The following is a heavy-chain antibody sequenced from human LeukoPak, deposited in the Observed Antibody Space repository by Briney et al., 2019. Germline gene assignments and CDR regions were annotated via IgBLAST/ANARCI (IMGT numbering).Heavy chain of an antibody. J-gene: IGHJ6*02. CDR1: GFTFSTYS. CDR3: ARDGSRYCSGGSCYSPSRVDV. Sequence: GGSLRLSCAASGFTFSTYSMNWVRQAPGKGLEWVSSIGTSNSFIYYADSVKGRFTISRDNAKNSLSPQMNSLRAEDTAVYYCARDGSRYCSGGSCYSPSRVDVWGQGTTVTVSS. D-gene: IGHD2-15*01. V-gene: IGHV3-21*01. CDR2: IGTSNSFI.